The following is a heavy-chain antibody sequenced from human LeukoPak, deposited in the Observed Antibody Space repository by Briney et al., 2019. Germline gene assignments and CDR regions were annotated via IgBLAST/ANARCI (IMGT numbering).Heavy chain of an antibody. CDR1: GFIFSTYA. CDR3: AKSLYGGCDY. Sequence: GGSLRLSCAASGFIFSTYAMSWVRQAPGKGLEWVSGVNGNGGSTSYADSVKGRFTIFGDNSKNTVYLQMNSLRVEDTAVYYCAKSLYGGCDYWGQGTVVTVSS. D-gene: IGHD3-16*02. V-gene: IGHV3-23*01. CDR2: VNGNGGST. J-gene: IGHJ4*02.